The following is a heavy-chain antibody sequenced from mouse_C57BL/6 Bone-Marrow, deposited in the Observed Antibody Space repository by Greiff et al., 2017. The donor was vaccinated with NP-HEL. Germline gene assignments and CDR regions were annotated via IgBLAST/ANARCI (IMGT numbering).Heavy chain of an antibody. CDR1: GFTFSSYA. D-gene: IGHD1-1*01. CDR2: ISSGGDYI. Sequence: EVQVVESGEGLVKPGGSLKLSCAASGFTFSSYAMSWVRQTPEKRLEWVAYISSGGDYIYYADTVKGRFTISRDNARNTLYLQMSSLKSEDTAMYYCTRELYYYGSSYGGAMDYWGQGTSVTVSS. CDR3: TRELYYYGSSYGGAMDY. V-gene: IGHV5-9-1*02. J-gene: IGHJ4*01.